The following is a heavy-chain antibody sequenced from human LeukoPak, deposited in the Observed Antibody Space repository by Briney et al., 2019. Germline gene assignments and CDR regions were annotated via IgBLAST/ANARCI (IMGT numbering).Heavy chain of an antibody. CDR2: IYTSGST. D-gene: IGHD2-2*01. CDR1: GGSISSGSYY. CDR3: ARVGCSSTSCYGWFYYMDA. Sequence: SETLSLTCTVSGGSISSGSYYWSWIRQPAGKGLEWIGRIYTSGSTNYNPSLKSRVTISVDTSKNQFSLKLSSVTAADTAVYYCARVGCSSTSCYGWFYYMDAWGKGTTVTVSS. V-gene: IGHV4-61*02. J-gene: IGHJ6*03.